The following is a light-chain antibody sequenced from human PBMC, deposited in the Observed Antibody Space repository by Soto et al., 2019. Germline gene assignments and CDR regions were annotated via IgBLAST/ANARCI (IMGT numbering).Light chain of an antibody. V-gene: IGKV3-15*01. Sequence: DIVLTQSPVTLSASPGESATLSCRASQSVSTDLAWYQQRPGQAPRLLLYGAYIRAVGIPARFSGSGSGAXXXXXXXXXXXXXFALYFCQQYNDWPRTFGQGTKVDIK. J-gene: IGKJ1*01. CDR2: GAY. CDR3: QQYNDWPRT. CDR1: QSVSTD.